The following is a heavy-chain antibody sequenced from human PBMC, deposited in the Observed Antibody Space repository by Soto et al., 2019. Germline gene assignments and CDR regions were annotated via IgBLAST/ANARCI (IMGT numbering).Heavy chain of an antibody. CDR2: IIPIFGTA. V-gene: IGHV1-69*01. J-gene: IGHJ4*02. CDR3: ARGQGDSSGCYFRGYFDY. Sequence: QVQLVQSGAEVKKPGSSVKVSCKASGGTFSSYAISWVRQAPGQGLEWMGGIIPIFGTANYEQKFQGRVTITADESTSTAYKELRSLRSEDTAVYYCARGQGDSSGCYFRGYFDYWGQGTLVTVSS. CDR1: GGTFSSYA. D-gene: IGHD3-22*01.